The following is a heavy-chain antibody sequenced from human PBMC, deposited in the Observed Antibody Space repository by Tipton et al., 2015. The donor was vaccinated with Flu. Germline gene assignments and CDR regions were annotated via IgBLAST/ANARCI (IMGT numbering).Heavy chain of an antibody. CDR1: GGSISSCY. V-gene: IGHV4-4*07. CDR2: IYTSGST. D-gene: IGHD5-12*01. J-gene: IGHJ4*02. Sequence: TLSLTCTVSGGSISSCYWSWIRQPAGKGLEWIGRIYTSGSTNYNPSLKSRVTMSVDTSKNQFSLKLSSVTAADTAVYYCARADSGYDLDYFDYWGQGTLATVSS. CDR3: ARADSGYDLDYFDY.